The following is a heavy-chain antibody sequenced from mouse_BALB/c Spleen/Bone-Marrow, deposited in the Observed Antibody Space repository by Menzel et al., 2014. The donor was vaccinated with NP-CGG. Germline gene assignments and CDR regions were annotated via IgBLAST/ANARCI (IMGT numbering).Heavy chain of an antibody. CDR2: IWAGGST. CDR3: ARGYGNLAMDY. J-gene: IGHJ4*01. CDR1: GFSLTSYG. D-gene: IGHD2-1*01. V-gene: IGHV2-9*02. Sequence: VHLVESGPGLVAPSQSLSITCTVSGFSLTSYGVHWVRQPPGKGLEWLGVIWAGGSTNYNSALMSRLSISKDKSKSQVFLKMNSLQTDDTAMYYCARGYGNLAMDYWGQGTSVTVSS.